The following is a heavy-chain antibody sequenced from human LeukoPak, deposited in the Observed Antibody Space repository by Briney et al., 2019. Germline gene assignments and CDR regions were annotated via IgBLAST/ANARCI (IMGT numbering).Heavy chain of an antibody. CDR3: ATKQWLAPPPDS. CDR1: GFPFSRYW. CDR2: INTDGTVT. D-gene: IGHD6-19*01. J-gene: IGHJ4*02. V-gene: IGHV3-74*01. Sequence: GGSLRLSCAASGFPFSRYWMLWVRQAPGKGLESVSRINTDGTVTTYADSVKGRFTVSRDNADNTMFLQMNSVRDEDTAVYYCATKQWLAPPPDSWGQGTPVTVSS.